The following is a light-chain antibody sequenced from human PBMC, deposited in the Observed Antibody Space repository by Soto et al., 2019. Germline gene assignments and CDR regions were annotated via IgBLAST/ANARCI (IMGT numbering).Light chain of an antibody. J-gene: IGKJ1*01. V-gene: IGKV1-6*01. Sequence: AIQMAQSPSSLSTSVGDRVTITCRASQGIRNDLGWYQQKPGKAPKLLIYAASTLQSGVPSRFSGSGSGTGFTLTISSLLPEDCATYYCLQDYNYPWTFGQGTKVDIK. CDR2: AAS. CDR3: LQDYNYPWT. CDR1: QGIRND.